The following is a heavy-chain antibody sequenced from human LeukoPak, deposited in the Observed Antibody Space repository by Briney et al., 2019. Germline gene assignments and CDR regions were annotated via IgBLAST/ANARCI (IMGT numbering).Heavy chain of an antibody. CDR1: GGSISSYY. Sequence: PSETLSLTCTVSGGSISSYYWSWIRQPPGKGLEWIGYIYYSGSTNYNPSLKSRVTISVDTSKNQFSLKLSSVTAADTAVYYCARAPAGLSYQLQFARAFDIWGQGTMVTVSS. V-gene: IGHV4-59*08. D-gene: IGHD2-2*01. J-gene: IGHJ3*02. CDR3: ARAPAGLSYQLQFARAFDI. CDR2: IYYSGST.